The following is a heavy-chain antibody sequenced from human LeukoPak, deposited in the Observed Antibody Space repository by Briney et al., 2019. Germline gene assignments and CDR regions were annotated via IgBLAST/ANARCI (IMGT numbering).Heavy chain of an antibody. Sequence: GGSLRLSCAASGFTFSSYEMNWVRQAPGKGLEWVSYISSSGAIYYADSVKGRFTIPRDNAKNSLYLQMNSLRDTAVYYCAELGITMIGGVWGKGTTVTISS. CDR2: ISSSGAI. J-gene: IGHJ6*04. V-gene: IGHV3-48*03. CDR1: GFTFSSYE. D-gene: IGHD3-10*02. CDR3: AELGITMIGGV.